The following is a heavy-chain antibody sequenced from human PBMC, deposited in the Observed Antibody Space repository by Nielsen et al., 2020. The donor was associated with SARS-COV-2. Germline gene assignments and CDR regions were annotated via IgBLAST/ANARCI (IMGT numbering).Heavy chain of an antibody. V-gene: IGHV4-30-4*01. J-gene: IGHJ6*02. CDR2: IYYSGST. Sequence: LRLSCTVSGGSISSGDYYWSWIRQPPGKGLEWIGYIYYSGSTNYNPSLKSRVTISVDTSKNQFSLKLSSVTAADTAVYYCARTITIFGVVIRGSMDVWGQGTTVTVSS. CDR1: GGSISSGDYY. D-gene: IGHD3-3*01. CDR3: ARTITIFGVVIRGSMDV.